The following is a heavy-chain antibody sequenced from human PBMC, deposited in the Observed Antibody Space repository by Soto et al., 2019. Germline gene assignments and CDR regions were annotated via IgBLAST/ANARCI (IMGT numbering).Heavy chain of an antibody. Sequence: SETLSLTCTVSGGSISSGDYYWSWIRQPPGKGLEWIGYIYYSGSTHYNPSLKSRVTISVDTSKNQFSLKLSSVTAADTAVYYCARSPGRDWFDPWGQGTLVTVSS. V-gene: IGHV4-30-4*01. J-gene: IGHJ5*02. CDR1: GGSISSGDYY. CDR2: IYYSGST. CDR3: ARSPGRDWFDP.